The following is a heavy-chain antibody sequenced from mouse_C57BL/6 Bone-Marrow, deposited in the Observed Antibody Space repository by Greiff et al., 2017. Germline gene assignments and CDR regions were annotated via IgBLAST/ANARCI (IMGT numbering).Heavy chain of an antibody. V-gene: IGHV1-76*01. D-gene: IGHD1-1*01. CDR2: IYPGSGNT. Sequence: QVQLQQSGAELVRPGASVKLSCKASGYTFTDYYINWVKQRPGQGLEWIARIYPGSGNTYYNEKFKGKATLTVDTSSSTAYMELHSLTSEDSAVYFCARLEFDGSSGDWYFDVWGTGTTVTVSS. CDR3: ARLEFDGSSGDWYFDV. CDR1: GYTFTDYY. J-gene: IGHJ1*03.